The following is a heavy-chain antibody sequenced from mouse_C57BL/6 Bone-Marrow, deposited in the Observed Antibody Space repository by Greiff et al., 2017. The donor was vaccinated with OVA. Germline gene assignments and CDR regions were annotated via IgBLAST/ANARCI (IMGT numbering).Heavy chain of an antibody. CDR2: IYPGGGYT. CDR3: ARRAITTVVASTEYFDV. J-gene: IGHJ1*03. CDR1: GYTFTNYW. D-gene: IGHD1-1*01. V-gene: IGHV1-63*01. Sequence: QVQLQQSGAELVRPGTSVKMSCKASGYTFTNYWIGWAKQRPGHGLEWIGDIYPGGGYTNYNEKFKGKATLTADKSSSTAYMQFSSLTSEDSAIYYCARRAITTVVASTEYFDVWGTGTTVTVSS.